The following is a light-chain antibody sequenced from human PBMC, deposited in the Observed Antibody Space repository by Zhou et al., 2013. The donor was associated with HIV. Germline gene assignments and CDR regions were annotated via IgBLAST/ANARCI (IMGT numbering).Light chain of an antibody. V-gene: IGKV1-8*01. CDR2: AAS. CDR1: QGINSH. J-gene: IGKJ1*01. CDR3: QQYSSYPWT. Sequence: AIRMTQSPSSLSASIGDRVTVTCRASQGINSHLAWYQQKPGRTPKLLMFAASTLQRGVPPGFSGSGSGTNFSLTISCLQSEDFATYYCQQYSSYPWTFGQGTKVEI.